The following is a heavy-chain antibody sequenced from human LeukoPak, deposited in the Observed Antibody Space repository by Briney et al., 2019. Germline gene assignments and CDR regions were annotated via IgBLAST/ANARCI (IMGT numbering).Heavy chain of an antibody. D-gene: IGHD6-19*01. CDR3: AKDRLAWVAVAGNYFDY. CDR2: ISVRGGNT. V-gene: IGHV3-23*01. CDR1: GFTFSSYA. J-gene: IGHJ4*02. Sequence: PGRSLRLSCAASGFTFSSYAVTWGRQAPGKGLEWVSTISVRGGNTYYAASVKGRFTISSDNSKNTLYLQMNSLTAEGTAVYYCAKDRLAWVAVAGNYFDYWGQGTLVTVSS.